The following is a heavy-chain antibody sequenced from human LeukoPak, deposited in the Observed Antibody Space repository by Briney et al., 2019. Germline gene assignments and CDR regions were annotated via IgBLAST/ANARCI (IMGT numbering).Heavy chain of an antibody. V-gene: IGHV3-30-3*01. CDR1: GFTFSTYA. CDR3: ARDRSDLLPDY. D-gene: IGHD3-22*01. CDR2: ISYDGSSK. J-gene: IGHJ4*02. Sequence: PGGSLRLSCAASGFTFSTYAMHWVRQAPGKGLEWVAVISYDGSSKYYAGSVKGRFTISRDNSKNTLYLQMNSLRAEDTAVYYCARDRSDLLPDYWGQGTLVTVSS.